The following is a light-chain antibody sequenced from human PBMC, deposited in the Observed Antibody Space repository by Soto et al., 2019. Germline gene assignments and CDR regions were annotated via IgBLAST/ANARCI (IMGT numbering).Light chain of an antibody. CDR3: RHTVAAPWT. CDR2: AVS. Sequence: DIVLTQTPLSLSVTPGQPASISCKSSQSLVFSDGKTYCYWYLQKPGQPPHPLIYAVSNRFSGVPDRFSGSGSGTDVTLRISRGEDEDVGMYYCRHTVAAPWTFGQGTKVDI. CDR1: QSLVFSDGKTY. J-gene: IGKJ1*01. V-gene: IGKV2D-29*01.